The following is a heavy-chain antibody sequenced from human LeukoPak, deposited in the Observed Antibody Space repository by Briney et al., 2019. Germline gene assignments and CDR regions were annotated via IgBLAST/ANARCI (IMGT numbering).Heavy chain of an antibody. V-gene: IGHV1-18*01. CDR1: GYTFTSYG. CDR3: ARDQWLVFKLYYFDY. Sequence: ASVKVSCKASGYTFTSYGISWVRQAPGQGLEWMGWIGAYNGNTNYAQKLQGRVTMTTDTSTSTAYMELRSLRSDDTAVYYCARDQWLVFKLYYFDYWGQGTLVTVSS. D-gene: IGHD6-19*01. CDR2: IGAYNGNT. J-gene: IGHJ4*02.